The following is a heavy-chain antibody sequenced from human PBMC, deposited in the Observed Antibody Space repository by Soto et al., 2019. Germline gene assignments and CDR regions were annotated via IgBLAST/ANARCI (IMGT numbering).Heavy chain of an antibody. CDR2: IYYSGST. Sequence: PSETLSLTCTVSGGSISSSSYYWGWIRQPPGKGLEWIGYIYYSGSTNYNPSLKSRVTISVDTSKNQFSLKLSSVTAADTAVYYCARYVVGMGGYDYRDDAFDIWGQGTMVTVSS. CDR1: GGSISSSSYY. V-gene: IGHV4-61*05. J-gene: IGHJ3*02. CDR3: ARYVVGMGGYDYRDDAFDI. D-gene: IGHD5-12*01.